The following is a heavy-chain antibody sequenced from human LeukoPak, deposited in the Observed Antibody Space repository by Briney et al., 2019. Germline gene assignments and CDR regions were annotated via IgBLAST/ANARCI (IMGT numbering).Heavy chain of an antibody. CDR1: GGSISSYY. Sequence: SETLSLTCTVSGGSISSYYWSWIRQPPGKGLEWIGYIYYSGSTNYNPSLKSRVTISVDTSKNQFSLKLSSVTAADTAVYYCARVTEGQLPAPLHFDYWGQGTLVTVSS. CDR2: IYYSGST. V-gene: IGHV4-59*01. D-gene: IGHD4-23*01. CDR3: ARVTEGQLPAPLHFDY. J-gene: IGHJ4*02.